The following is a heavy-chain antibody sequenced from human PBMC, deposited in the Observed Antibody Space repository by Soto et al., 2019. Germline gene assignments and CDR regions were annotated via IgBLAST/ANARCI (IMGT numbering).Heavy chain of an antibody. J-gene: IGHJ4*02. CDR1: GGSFSGYY. V-gene: IGHV4-34*01. CDR2: INHSGST. CDR3: VTDLNWQGH. Sequence: SETLSLTCAVYGGSFSGYYWTWIRQPPGTGLEWIGEINHSGSTNYNPSLKSRVTISVDTSKNQFSLKLTSVTAADSAVYYCVTDLNWQGHWGQGTLVTVSS.